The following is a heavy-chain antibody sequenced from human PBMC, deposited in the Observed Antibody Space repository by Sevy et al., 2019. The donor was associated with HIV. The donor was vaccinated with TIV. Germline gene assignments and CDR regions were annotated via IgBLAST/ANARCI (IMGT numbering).Heavy chain of an antibody. J-gene: IGHJ4*02. CDR2: IYYNGHI. CDR3: AGENAWGRGYS. D-gene: IGHD1-26*01. V-gene: IGHV4-59*08. Sequence: SETLSLTCTVSGGSITSRYWNWIRQPPGKGLEWIANIYYNGHINYNPSLKSRVTLSLDTSKNQFSLRRSSVTAADTAMYYCAGENAWGRGYSWGQGTLVTVSS. CDR1: GGSITSRY.